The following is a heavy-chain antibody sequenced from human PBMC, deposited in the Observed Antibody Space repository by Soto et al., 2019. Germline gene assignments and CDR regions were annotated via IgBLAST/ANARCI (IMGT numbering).Heavy chain of an antibody. CDR2: INHSGST. CDR1: GGSFSGYY. D-gene: IGHD6-19*01. Sequence: QVQLQQWGAGLLKPSETLSLTCAVYGGSFSGYYWSWIRQPPGKGLEWIGEINHSGSTNYNPSLKSRVTISVDTSQNQFSLKLSSVTAADTAVYYCARGRQQWLATGWFDPWGQGTLVTVSS. CDR3: ARGRQQWLATGWFDP. V-gene: IGHV4-34*01. J-gene: IGHJ5*02.